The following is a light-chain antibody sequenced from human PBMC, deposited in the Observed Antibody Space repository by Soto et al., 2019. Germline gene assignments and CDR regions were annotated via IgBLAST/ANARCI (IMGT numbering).Light chain of an antibody. J-gene: IGKJ4*01. CDR2: DAS. CDR1: QSISSW. CDR3: QQLRMYPST. V-gene: IGKV1-5*01. Sequence: DIQMSQSPSTLSASVGDRVTITCRASQSISSWLAWYQQKPGKAPKLLIYDASSLESGVPSRFSGSGSGTEFTLTISSLQPDDFATYYCQQLRMYPSTFGGGTRWIS.